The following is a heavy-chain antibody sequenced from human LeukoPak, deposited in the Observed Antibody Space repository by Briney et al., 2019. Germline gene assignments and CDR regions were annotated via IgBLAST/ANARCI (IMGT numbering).Heavy chain of an antibody. J-gene: IGHJ4*02. Sequence: GGSLRLSCAASGFTFNRDWMHWVRQVPGKEVVWVSHSHNDGNSVSYAGSVKGRFTVSRDNAKNTLYLQMNRLRAEDTAVYYCVRHNYGYDYWGQGTLVTVSS. CDR2: SHNDGNSV. D-gene: IGHD3-10*01. V-gene: IGHV3-74*01. CDR1: GFTFNRDW. CDR3: VRHNYGYDY.